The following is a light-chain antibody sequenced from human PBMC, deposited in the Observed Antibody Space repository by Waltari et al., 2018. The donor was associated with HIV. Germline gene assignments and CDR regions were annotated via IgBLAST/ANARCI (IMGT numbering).Light chain of an antibody. CDR3: LLSYSGVRV. CDR2: ETE. V-gene: IGLV7-46*01. J-gene: IGLJ3*02. CDR1: TGSVSRTHY. Sequence: QVVVTQEPSLSVSPGGTVTVTCASVTGSVSRTHYTHLLQLKPGPAPRTLIYETEKRHPWTAGRFAGSLIGGRAALMLAGALPDDEADYYCLLSYSGVRVFGGGTRLTV.